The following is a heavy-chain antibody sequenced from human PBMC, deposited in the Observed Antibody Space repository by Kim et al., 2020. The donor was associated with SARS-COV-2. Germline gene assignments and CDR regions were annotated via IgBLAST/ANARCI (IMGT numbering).Heavy chain of an antibody. V-gene: IGHV6-1*01. J-gene: IGHJ6*02. CDR2: TYYRSKWYN. D-gene: IGHD6-6*01. CDR3: ARDLIDSSSSIAAAYYYYGMDV. Sequence: SQTLSLTCAISGDSVSSNSAAWNWIRQSPSRGLEWLGRTYYRSKWYNDYAVSVKSRITINPDTSKNQFSLQLNSVTPEDTAVYYCARDLIDSSSSIAAAYYYYGMDVWGQGTTVTVSS. CDR1: GDSVSSNSAA.